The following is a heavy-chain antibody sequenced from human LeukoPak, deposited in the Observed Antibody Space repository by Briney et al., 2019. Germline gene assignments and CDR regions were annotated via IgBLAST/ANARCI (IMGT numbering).Heavy chain of an antibody. CDR3: AREADSAFDI. J-gene: IGHJ3*02. CDR1: GFTFRNYA. CDR2: ISGSGGNT. V-gene: IGHV3-23*01. Sequence: GGSLRLSCAASGFTFRNYAMSWVRQAPGKGLEWVSAISGSGGNTYYADSVKGRFTISRDIAKNSLNLQMNSLRAEDTALYYCAREADSAFDIWGQGTMVTVSS.